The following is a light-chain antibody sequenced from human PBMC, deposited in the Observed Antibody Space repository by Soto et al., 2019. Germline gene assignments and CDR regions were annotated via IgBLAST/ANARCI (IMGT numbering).Light chain of an antibody. V-gene: IGKV3-11*01. Sequence: DIVLTQSPATLSLSPGERATLSCRASQSVSSYLAWYQQQPGQAPRLLLYDASNRATGIPARFSGSGSGTDFTLTISRLEPEDFAVYYCQQRSNWQITFGQGTRLEIK. CDR3: QQRSNWQIT. J-gene: IGKJ5*01. CDR2: DAS. CDR1: QSVSSY.